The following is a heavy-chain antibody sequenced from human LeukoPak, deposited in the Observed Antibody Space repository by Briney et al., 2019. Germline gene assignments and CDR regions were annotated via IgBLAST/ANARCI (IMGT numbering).Heavy chain of an antibody. CDR3: AKSGNNRFDY. J-gene: IGHJ4*02. CDR1: VFTFSSSG. D-gene: IGHD4-23*01. V-gene: IGHV3-23*01. Sequence: GGSLRLSCAASVFTFSSSGMSWVRQAPGKGLERVSGIIESGAKTVYADSVKGRFTISRDNSRNTLYLKMNSLRTEDTAVYYCAKSGNNRFDYWGQGTLVTVSS. CDR2: IIESGAKT.